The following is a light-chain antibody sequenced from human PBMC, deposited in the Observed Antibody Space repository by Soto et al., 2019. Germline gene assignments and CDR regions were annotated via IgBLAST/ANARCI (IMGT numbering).Light chain of an antibody. CDR2: GAS. Sequence: EIVLTQSPGTLSLSPGERATLSCRASQSVSSSYLAWYQQKPGQAPRLLIYGASSRATGIPDRFSGSGSGTDFTLTISRLEHEDLAVYYCQQYGSSPFGFGQGTRLEIK. V-gene: IGKV3-20*01. J-gene: IGKJ5*01. CDR3: QQYGSSPFG. CDR1: QSVSSSY.